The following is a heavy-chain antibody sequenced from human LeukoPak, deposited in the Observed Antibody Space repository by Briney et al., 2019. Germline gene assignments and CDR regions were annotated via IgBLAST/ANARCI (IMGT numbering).Heavy chain of an antibody. V-gene: IGHV3-33*01. J-gene: IGHJ4*02. Sequence: PGGSLRLSCAASGFTFSSYGMHWVRQAPGKGLEWVAVIWYDGSNKYYADSVKGRFTISRDNSKNTLYLQMNSLRAEDTAVYYCARERYSSSSDCLDYWGQGTLVTVSS. D-gene: IGHD6-6*01. CDR1: GFTFSSYG. CDR3: ARERYSSSSDCLDY. CDR2: IWYDGSNK.